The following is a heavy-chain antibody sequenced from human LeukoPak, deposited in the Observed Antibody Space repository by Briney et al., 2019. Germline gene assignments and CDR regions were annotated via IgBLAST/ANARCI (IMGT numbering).Heavy chain of an antibody. CDR2: INHSGST. CDR1: GGSFSGYY. Sequence: SETLSLTCAVYGGSFSGYYWSWIRQPPGKGLEWIGEINHSGSTNYNPSLKSRVTISVDTSKNQFSLKLSSVTAADTAVYYCARGITGTMPYWGQGTLVTVSS. J-gene: IGHJ4*02. V-gene: IGHV4-34*01. CDR3: ARGITGTMPY. D-gene: IGHD1-7*01.